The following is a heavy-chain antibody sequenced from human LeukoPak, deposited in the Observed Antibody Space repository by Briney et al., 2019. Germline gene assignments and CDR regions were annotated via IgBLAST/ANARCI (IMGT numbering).Heavy chain of an antibody. CDR1: GGSISSSSYY. CDR2: IYHSGST. J-gene: IGHJ2*01. V-gene: IGHV4-39*07. Sequence: SETLSLTCTVSGGSISSSSYYWGWIRQPPGKGLEWIGSIYHSGSTYYNPSLKSRVTISVDTSKNQFSLKLSSVTAADTAVYYCAREGMALPHDSRYFDLWGRGTLVTVSS. CDR3: AREGMALPHDSRYFDL. D-gene: IGHD1-1*01.